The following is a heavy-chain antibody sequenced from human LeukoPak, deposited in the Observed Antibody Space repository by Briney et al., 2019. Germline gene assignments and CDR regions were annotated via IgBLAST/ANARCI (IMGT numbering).Heavy chain of an antibody. CDR3: ARGVRYFDP. CDR1: GGSISSYY. D-gene: IGHD3-9*01. V-gene: IGHV4-59*01. Sequence: SETLSLTCTVSGGSISSYYWSWIRQPPGKGLEWIGYINYSGSTKYNPSLKSRVTISVDTSKNQVSLKLNSVTAADTAVYYCARGVRYFDPWGQGTLVTVSA. CDR2: INYSGST. J-gene: IGHJ5*02.